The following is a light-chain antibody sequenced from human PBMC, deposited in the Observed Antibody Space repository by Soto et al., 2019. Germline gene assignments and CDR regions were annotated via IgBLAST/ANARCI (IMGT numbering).Light chain of an antibody. CDR3: QQCNNWLRT. V-gene: IGKV3-15*01. CDR1: QSVDNY. CDR2: ESS. J-gene: IGKJ1*01. Sequence: PDGTDTLTGRARQSVDNYLDWYQQKPGQAPRLLIYESSNRATGIPARFSGSGSGTEFTLTISSLQSEDFAFYYCQQCNNWLRTFGQGSIVDIK.